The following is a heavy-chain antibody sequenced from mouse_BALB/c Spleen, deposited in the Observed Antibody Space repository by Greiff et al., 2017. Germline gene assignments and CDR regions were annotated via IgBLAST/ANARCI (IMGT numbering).Heavy chain of an antibody. J-gene: IGHJ2*01. CDR1: GFSLSTSGMS. V-gene: IGHV8-8*01. CDR3: ARIGHITTVVSFDY. D-gene: IGHD1-1*01. CDR2: IWWNDDK. Sequence: QVTLKESGPGILQPSQTLSLTCSFSGFSLSTSGMSVGWIRQPSGKGLEWLAHIWWNDDKYYNPALKSRLTISKDTSNNQVFLKIASVVTADTATYYCARIGHITTVVSFDYWGQGTTLTVSS.